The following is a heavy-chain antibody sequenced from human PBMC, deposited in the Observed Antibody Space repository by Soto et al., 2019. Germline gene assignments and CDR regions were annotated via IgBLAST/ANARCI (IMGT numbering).Heavy chain of an antibody. V-gene: IGHV4-59*01. Sequence: TSETLSLTCTVSNGSLSSNYWSWIRQSPGKGLEWIGNIYYSGSTNYNPSLKSRVTMSVDTSKNQFTLKLSSVTAADTGVYFCARCFMVPVAFFGCWGQVNRVTVSS. CDR2: IYYSGST. D-gene: IGHD3-10*01. CDR3: ARCFMVPVAFFGC. J-gene: IGHJ4*02. CDR1: NGSLSSNY.